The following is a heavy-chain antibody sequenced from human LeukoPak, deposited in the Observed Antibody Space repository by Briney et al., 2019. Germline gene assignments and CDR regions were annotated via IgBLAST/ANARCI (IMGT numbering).Heavy chain of an antibody. CDR3: AGKYGSGSSAPPHY. CDR2: IYYSGST. V-gene: IGHV4-31*03. D-gene: IGHD3-10*01. J-gene: IGHJ4*02. Sequence: PSQTLSLTCTVSGGSISSAGYYWSWIRQHPGKGLEWIGYIYYSGSTYYNPSLKSRVTVSVDTSKNQFSLKLTSVTAADTAVYYCAGKYGSGSSAPPHYWGQGTLVTVSS. CDR1: GGSISSAGYY.